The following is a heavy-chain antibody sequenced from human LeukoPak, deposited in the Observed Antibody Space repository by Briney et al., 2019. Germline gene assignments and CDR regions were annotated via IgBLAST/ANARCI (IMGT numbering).Heavy chain of an antibody. D-gene: IGHD5-18*01. CDR1: GGSISSSSYY. CDR3: ARESGYSYGWDYYYYGMDV. Sequence: SETLSLTCTVSGGSISSSSYYWGWIRQPPGKGLEWIGSIYYSGSTYYNPSLKSRVTISVDTSKNQFSLKLSSVTAADTAVYYCARESGYSYGWDYYYYGMDVWGQGTTVTVSS. CDR2: IYYSGST. V-gene: IGHV4-39*07. J-gene: IGHJ6*02.